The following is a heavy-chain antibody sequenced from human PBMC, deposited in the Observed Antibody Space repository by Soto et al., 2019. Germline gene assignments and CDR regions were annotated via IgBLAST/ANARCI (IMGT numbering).Heavy chain of an antibody. CDR2: INHSGST. J-gene: IGHJ4*02. Sequence: ASETLSLTCAVYGGSFSGYYWSWIRQPPGKGLEWIGEINHSGSTNYNPSLKSRVTISVDTSKNQFSLKLSSVTAADTAVYYCARHDVSYYYDSSGDPNKGLFDYWGQGTLVTVSS. CDR3: ARHDVSYYYDSSGDPNKGLFDY. D-gene: IGHD3-22*01. V-gene: IGHV4-34*01. CDR1: GGSFSGYY.